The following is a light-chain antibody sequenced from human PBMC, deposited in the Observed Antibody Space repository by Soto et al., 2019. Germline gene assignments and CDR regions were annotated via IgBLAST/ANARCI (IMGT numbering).Light chain of an antibody. J-gene: IGKJ2*01. V-gene: IGKV1-5*01. CDR3: HTYNSYSLHT. CDR2: DAS. Sequence: DIQMTQSPSSLSASVGDRVTITCRASQSIGRRLAWFQQKPGKAPKLLIYDASSLESGVPSRFSGRGSGTEFTLTISSLQPDDCATYYCHTYNSYSLHTFGQGTKVDIK. CDR1: QSIGRR.